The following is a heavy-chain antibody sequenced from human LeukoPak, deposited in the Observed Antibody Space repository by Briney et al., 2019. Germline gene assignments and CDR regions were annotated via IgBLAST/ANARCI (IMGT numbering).Heavy chain of an antibody. J-gene: IGHJ4*02. CDR3: ARGLREGGFEDY. V-gene: IGHV1-8*01. CDR2: MNPNSGNT. CDR1: GYTFTSYD. D-gene: IGHD3-16*01. Sequence: ASVKVSCKASGYTFTSYDINWVRQATGQGLEWMGWMNPNSGNTGYAQKFQGRVTMTRNTSISTAYMELSSLRSEDTAVYYCARGLREGGFEDYWGQGTLVTVSS.